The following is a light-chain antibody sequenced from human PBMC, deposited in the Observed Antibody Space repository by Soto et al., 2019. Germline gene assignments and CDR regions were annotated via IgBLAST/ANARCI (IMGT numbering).Light chain of an antibody. CDR3: QQTYTSPQT. V-gene: IGKV1-39*01. J-gene: IGKJ1*01. CDR2: AAS. Sequence: DIRITQSPSSLSASVGDRVTITCRASQDIRTYVNWYQQKPGKAPKLLIFAASTLQGGVPSRFSGSGSGTDFTLTISSLQPEDFATYRCQQTYTSPQTFGRGTFVDIK. CDR1: QDIRTY.